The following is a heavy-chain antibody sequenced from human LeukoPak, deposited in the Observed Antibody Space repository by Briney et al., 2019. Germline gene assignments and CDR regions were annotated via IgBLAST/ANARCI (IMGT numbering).Heavy chain of an antibody. Sequence: SETLSLTCTVSGGSISSSSYYWGWIRQPPGKGLERIGSIYYSGSTYYNPSLKSRVTISVDTSKNQFSLKLSSVTAADTAVYYCARGDVDIVATIVPLGAFDIWGQGTMVTVSS. V-gene: IGHV4-39*07. CDR2: IYYSGST. CDR3: ARGDVDIVATIVPLGAFDI. D-gene: IGHD5-12*01. J-gene: IGHJ3*02. CDR1: GGSISSSSYY.